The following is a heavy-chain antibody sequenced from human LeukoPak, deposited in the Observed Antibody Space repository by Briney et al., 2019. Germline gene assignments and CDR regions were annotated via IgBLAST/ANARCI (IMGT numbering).Heavy chain of an antibody. J-gene: IGHJ4*02. D-gene: IGHD3-22*01. CDR1: GFTFSSYA. CDR2: ISGSGGST. CDR3: AKDRSATYYYDSSGYPFDY. V-gene: IGHV3-23*01. Sequence: GGSLRLSCAASGFTFSSYAMSWVRPAPGKGLEWVSAISGSGGSTYYADSVKGRFTISRDNSKNALYLQMNSLRAEDTAVYYCAKDRSATYYYDSSGYPFDYWGQGTLVTVSS.